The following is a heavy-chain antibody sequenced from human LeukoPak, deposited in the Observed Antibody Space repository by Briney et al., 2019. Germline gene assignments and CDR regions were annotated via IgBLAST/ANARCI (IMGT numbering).Heavy chain of an antibody. CDR1: GFTFSSDS. Sequence: PGGSLRLSCAASGFTFSSDSMNWVRQAPGKGLEGVSSISSSSSYIYYADSVKGRFTISRDNAKNSLYLQMNSLRAEDTAVYYCARLTVTTFSDWFDPWGQGTLVTVSS. D-gene: IGHD4-17*01. CDR3: ARLTVTTFSDWFDP. J-gene: IGHJ5*02. CDR2: ISSSSSYI. V-gene: IGHV3-21*01.